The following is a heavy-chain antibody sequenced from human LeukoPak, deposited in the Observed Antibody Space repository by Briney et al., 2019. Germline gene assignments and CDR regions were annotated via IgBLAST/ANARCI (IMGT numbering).Heavy chain of an antibody. J-gene: IGHJ4*02. CDR2: IYHSGST. CDR1: GGSISSGGYY. V-gene: IGHV4-30-2*01. CDR3: ARGTYYDFPDGSYFDY. D-gene: IGHD3-3*01. Sequence: SEALSLICTVSGGSISSGGYYWSWIRQPPGKGLEWIGYIYHSGSTYYNPSLKSRVTISVDRSKNQFSLKLSSVTAAGTAVYYCARGTYYDFPDGSYFDYWGQGTLVTVSS.